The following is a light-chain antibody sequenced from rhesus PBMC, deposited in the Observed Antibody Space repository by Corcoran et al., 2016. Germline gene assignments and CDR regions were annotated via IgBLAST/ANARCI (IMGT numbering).Light chain of an antibody. CDR2: KVS. CDR1: QSLLHSNGNTY. J-gene: IGKJ3*01. Sequence: DVVMTQSPLSLPVIPGQPASISCRSSQSLLHSNGNTYLSWFVQKPGQPPRRIFYKVSNGDSGVPTRLSGGGTGTDFTLKISRVEAEDVGVYYCMQATHWPPFTFGPGTKLDIK. V-gene: IGKV2-64*01. CDR3: MQATHWPPFT.